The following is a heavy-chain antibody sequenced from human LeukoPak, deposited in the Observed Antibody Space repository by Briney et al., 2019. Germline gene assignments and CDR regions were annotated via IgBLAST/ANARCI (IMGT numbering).Heavy chain of an antibody. Sequence: GGSLRLSCAASGFTFSSYWMSWVRQAPGKGLEWVANIKKDGSEKYYVDSVKGRFAISRDNAKNSLYLQMNSLRAEDTAVYYCARDLYRIVVVPHYFDYWGQGTLVTVSS. CDR2: IKKDGSEK. D-gene: IGHD3-22*01. J-gene: IGHJ4*02. CDR1: GFTFSSYW. CDR3: ARDLYRIVVVPHYFDY. V-gene: IGHV3-7*01.